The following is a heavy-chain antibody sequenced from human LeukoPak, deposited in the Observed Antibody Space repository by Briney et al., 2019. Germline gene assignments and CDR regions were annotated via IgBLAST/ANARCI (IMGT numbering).Heavy chain of an antibody. CDR1: GGSVSSGSYY. CDR3: ARQIMKYSSGWYLDY. Sequence: SETLSLTCTVSGGSVSSGSYYWSWIRQPPGKGLEWIGYIYYSGSAKYNPSLKSRVTISVDTSKNQFSLKLTSVTAADTAVYYCARQIMKYSSGWYLDYWGQGLLVPVSS. CDR2: IYYSGSA. J-gene: IGHJ4*02. D-gene: IGHD6-19*01. V-gene: IGHV4-61*01.